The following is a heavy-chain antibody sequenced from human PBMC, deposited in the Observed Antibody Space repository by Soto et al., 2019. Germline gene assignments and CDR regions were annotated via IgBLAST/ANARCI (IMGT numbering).Heavy chain of an antibody. V-gene: IGHV4-59*01. CDR1: GGSLGSYY. Sequence: QVQLQESGPGLVEASETLSLTCTVSGGSLGSYYWSWIRQPPGKGLEWIGYVFYTGRANYNASLRSRVSISLVTSNYQFSLKLSSVTSADTAVYYCARDGDGRMTTNPYYYNGMDVWGPGATVTVAS. J-gene: IGHJ6*02. D-gene: IGHD4-4*01. CDR3: ARDGDGRMTTNPYYYNGMDV. CDR2: VFYTGRA.